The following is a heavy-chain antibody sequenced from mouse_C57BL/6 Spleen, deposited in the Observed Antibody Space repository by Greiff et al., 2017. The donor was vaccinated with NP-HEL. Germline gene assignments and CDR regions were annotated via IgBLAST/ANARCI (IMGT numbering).Heavy chain of an antibody. J-gene: IGHJ1*03. D-gene: IGHD1-1*01. Sequence: EVKLMESGGGLVKPGGSLKLSCAASGFTFSDYGMHWVRQAPEKGLEWVAYISSGSSTIYYADTVKGRFTISRDNAKNTLFLQMTSLRSEDTAMYYCARPGGTVVATGYFDVWGTGTTVTVSS. CDR3: ARPGGTVVATGYFDV. CDR1: GFTFSDYG. V-gene: IGHV5-17*01. CDR2: ISSGSSTI.